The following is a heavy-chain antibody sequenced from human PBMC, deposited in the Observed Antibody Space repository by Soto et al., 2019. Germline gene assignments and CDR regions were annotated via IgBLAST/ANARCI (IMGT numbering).Heavy chain of an antibody. CDR1: SESLSGYY. J-gene: IGHJ4*02. CDR3: VAARGRLVGFDY. V-gene: IGHV4-34*01. D-gene: IGHD1-26*01. Sequence: QVQLQQWGAGLLKPSETLSLTCAVNSESLSGYYWRWIRQSPGKGLEWIGEIDGSGNTNYSPSLRSRVAMSVDTSKNHFSLNLNSVSAADTAAYYCVAARGRLVGFDYWGKGTLVTVSS. CDR2: IDGSGNT.